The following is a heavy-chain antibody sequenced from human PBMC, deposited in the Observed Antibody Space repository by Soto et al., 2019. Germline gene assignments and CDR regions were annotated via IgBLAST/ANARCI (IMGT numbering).Heavy chain of an antibody. Sequence: GGSLRLSCAASGFTFSSYWMSWVRQAPGKGLEWVANIKQDGSEKYYVDSVKGRFTISRDNAKNSLYLQMNSLRAEDTAVYYCARLGIAVASGAFDIWGQGTMVTVS. CDR3: ARLGIAVASGAFDI. V-gene: IGHV3-7*03. J-gene: IGHJ3*02. D-gene: IGHD6-19*01. CDR1: GFTFSSYW. CDR2: IKQDGSEK.